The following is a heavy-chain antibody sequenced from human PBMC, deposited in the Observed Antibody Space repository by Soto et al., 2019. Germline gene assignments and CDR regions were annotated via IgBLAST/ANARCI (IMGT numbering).Heavy chain of an antibody. CDR2: INAGNGYT. V-gene: IGHV1-3*01. D-gene: IGHD2-21*02. Sequence: QVQLVQSGAEVKKPGASVKVSCKASGYTFTSYAMHWVRQAPGQRLEWMGWINAGNGYTKYAQKFQGRVTITRDTSASTAYMELSILRSEDTAVYYCARSIVVVTALDYWGQGTLVTVSS. J-gene: IGHJ4*02. CDR3: ARSIVVVTALDY. CDR1: GYTFTSYA.